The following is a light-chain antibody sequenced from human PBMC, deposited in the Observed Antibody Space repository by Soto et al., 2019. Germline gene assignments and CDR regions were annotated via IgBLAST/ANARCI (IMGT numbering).Light chain of an antibody. CDR1: QSVSSSY. CDR2: GAS. J-gene: IGKJ4*01. Sequence: EIVLTQSPGTLSLSPGERATLSCRASQSVSSSYLAWYQQKPGQAPGLLIYGASSRATGTPDRFSGSGSGTDFTLTISRLEPEDFAVYYCQQYGSSPLTFGGGTKVEIK. CDR3: QQYGSSPLT. V-gene: IGKV3-20*01.